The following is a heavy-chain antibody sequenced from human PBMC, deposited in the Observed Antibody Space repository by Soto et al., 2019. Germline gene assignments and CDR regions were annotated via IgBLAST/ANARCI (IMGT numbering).Heavy chain of an antibody. D-gene: IGHD6-19*01. Sequence: ASVKVSCKTSGYTFTNFHIHWVRQAPGQGLEWMGMIDPSGGITKYAQRLQGRITMTTDTSTSTAYMELSSLRSDDTAVYYCARDSHLAVADASDNWGQGTLVTVSS. V-gene: IGHV1-46*01. CDR3: ARDSHLAVADASDN. J-gene: IGHJ4*01. CDR1: GYTFTNFH. CDR2: IDPSGGIT.